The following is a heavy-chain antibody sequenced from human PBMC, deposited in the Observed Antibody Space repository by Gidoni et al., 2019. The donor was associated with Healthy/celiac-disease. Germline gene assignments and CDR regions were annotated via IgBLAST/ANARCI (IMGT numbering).Heavy chain of an antibody. CDR3: ARRTTAAAAAEFDY. CDR1: GSTFTGYY. J-gene: IGHJ4*02. D-gene: IGHD6-13*01. Sequence: QVQLVQSGAEVKKPGASVKVSCKASGSTFTGYYMHWGRQAPGQGLEWMGRINPNSGGTNYAQKFQGRVTMTRDTSISTAYMELSRLRSDDTAVYYCARRTTAAAAAEFDYWGQGTLVTVSS. CDR2: INPNSGGT. V-gene: IGHV1-2*06.